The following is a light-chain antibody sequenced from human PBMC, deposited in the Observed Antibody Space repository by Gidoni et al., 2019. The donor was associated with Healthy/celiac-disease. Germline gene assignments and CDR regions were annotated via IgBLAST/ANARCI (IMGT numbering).Light chain of an antibody. CDR1: SLRSYY. V-gene: IGLV3-19*01. CDR2: GKN. CDR3: NSRDSSGNHWV. Sequence: SSELTQDPAVSVALGQTVRIPCQGDSLRSYYASWYQQNPGKAPVLVIYGKNNRSSGIPDRFSGSKSGNTASLTITGAQAEDEADYYCNSRDSSGNHWVFGGGTKLTVL. J-gene: IGLJ3*02.